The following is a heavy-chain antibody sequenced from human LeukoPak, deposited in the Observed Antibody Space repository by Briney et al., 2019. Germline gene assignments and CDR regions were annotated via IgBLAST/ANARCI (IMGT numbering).Heavy chain of an antibody. J-gene: IGHJ4*02. CDR2: IYPGDSDT. Sequence: GESLKISCKGSGYSFSSYWIAWVRQMPGKGLECMGIIYPGDSDTRYSPSFQGQVTISADKSISTAYLQWSSLKASETAMYYCARRADYYFFDYWGQGTLVTVSS. CDR3: ARRADYYFFDY. V-gene: IGHV5-51*01. D-gene: IGHD3-10*01. CDR1: GYSFSSYW.